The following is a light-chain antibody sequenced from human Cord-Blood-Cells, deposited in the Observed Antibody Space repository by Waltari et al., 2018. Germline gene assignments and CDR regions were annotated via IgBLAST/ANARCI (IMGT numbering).Light chain of an antibody. V-gene: IGLV2-14*01. CDR2: DVS. Sequence: SALTTPASVSASPGQSVPTSCPGTSRDDGGNNSVSWYQQHPGKAPKLMIYDVSNRPSGVSNRFSGSKSGNTASLTISGLQAEDEADYYCSSYTSSSTLVFGGGTKLTVL. CDR1: SRDDGGNNS. CDR3: SSYTSSSTLV. J-gene: IGLJ2*01.